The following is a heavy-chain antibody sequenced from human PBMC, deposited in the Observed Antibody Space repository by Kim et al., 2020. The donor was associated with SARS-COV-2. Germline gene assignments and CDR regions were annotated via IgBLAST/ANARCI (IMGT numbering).Heavy chain of an antibody. CDR3: ARDDGFRSIDH. V-gene: IGHV3-7*01. Sequence: GDSVEVRFTVSRDNAKNSVVLQMNGLRPEDTAVYYCARDDGFRSIDHWGQGILVTVSS. D-gene: IGHD6-25*01. J-gene: IGHJ4*02.